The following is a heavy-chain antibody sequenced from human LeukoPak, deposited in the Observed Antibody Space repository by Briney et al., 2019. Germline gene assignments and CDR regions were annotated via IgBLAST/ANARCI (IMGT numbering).Heavy chain of an antibody. D-gene: IGHD6-13*01. CDR2: ISSSSSTI. J-gene: IGHJ3*02. CDR1: GFTFSSYS. CDR3: ARDHPDSSSWYDAFDI. Sequence: PGGSLRLSCAASGFTFSSYSMNWVRQAPGKGLEWVSYISSSSSTIYYAGSVKGRFTISRDNAKNSLYLQMNSLRAEDTAVYYCARDHPDSSSWYDAFDIWGQGTMVTVSS. V-gene: IGHV3-48*01.